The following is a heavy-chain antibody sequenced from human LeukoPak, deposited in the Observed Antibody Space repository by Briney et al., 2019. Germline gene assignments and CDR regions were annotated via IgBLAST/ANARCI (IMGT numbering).Heavy chain of an antibody. V-gene: IGHV4-59*01. Sequence: SETLSLTCTVSGGSISSYYWSWIRQPPGKGLEWIGYIYYSGGTNYNPSLKSRVTISVDTSKNQFSLKLSSVTAADTAVYHCARRDHYYYAMDVWGKGTTVTVSS. J-gene: IGHJ6*04. CDR1: GGSISSYY. CDR2: IYYSGGT. CDR3: ARRDHYYYAMDV.